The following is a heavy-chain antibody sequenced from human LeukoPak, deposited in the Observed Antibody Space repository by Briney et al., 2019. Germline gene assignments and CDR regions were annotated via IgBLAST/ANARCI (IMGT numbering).Heavy chain of an antibody. Sequence: PGGSLRLSCAASGFTFSSYEMNWVRQAPGKGLEWVSYISSSGSTIYYADSVKGRFTISRDNAKNSLYLQMNNLRAEDTAVYYCARDFGELLFVYWGQGTLVTVSS. D-gene: IGHD3-10*01. CDR3: ARDFGELLFVY. CDR1: GFTFSSYE. J-gene: IGHJ4*02. CDR2: ISSSGSTI. V-gene: IGHV3-48*03.